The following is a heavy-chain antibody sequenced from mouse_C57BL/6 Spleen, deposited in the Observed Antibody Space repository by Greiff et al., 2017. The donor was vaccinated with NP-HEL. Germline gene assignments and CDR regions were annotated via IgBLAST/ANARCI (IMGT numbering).Heavy chain of an antibody. CDR1: GYTFTDYY. CDR2: IYPGSGNT. D-gene: IGHD1-1*01. J-gene: IGHJ1*03. V-gene: IGHV1-76*01. Sequence: QVHVKQSGAELVRPGASVKLSCKASGYTFTDYYINWVKQRPGQGLEWIARIYPGSGNTYYNEKFKGKATLTAEKSSSTAYMQLSSLTSEDSAVYFCARFYYYGSSSHWYFDVWGTGTTVTVSS. CDR3: ARFYYYGSSSHWYFDV.